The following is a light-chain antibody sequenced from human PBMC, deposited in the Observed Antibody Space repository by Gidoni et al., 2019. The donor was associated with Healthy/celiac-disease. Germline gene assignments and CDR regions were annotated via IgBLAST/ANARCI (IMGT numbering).Light chain of an antibody. V-gene: IGLV3-1*01. CDR3: QAWDSSTVV. CDR1: KLGKKY. Sequence: YELTQPPPLSVAPGQTASLTCSGVKLGKKYACWHQQKPGQSPVLVIYQGSKRPSGIPERFSGSNSENTATLTTSVTQAMDEADYYCQAWDSSTVVFGGGTKLTVL. J-gene: IGLJ2*01. CDR2: QGS.